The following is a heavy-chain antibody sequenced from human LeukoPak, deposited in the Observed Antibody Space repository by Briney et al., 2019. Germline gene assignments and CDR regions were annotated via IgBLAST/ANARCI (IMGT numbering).Heavy chain of an antibody. V-gene: IGHV3-11*04. CDR3: ARDKKDTAMVYYYYYYYMDV. CDR1: GFTFSSYW. J-gene: IGHJ6*03. CDR2: ISSSGSTI. D-gene: IGHD5-18*01. Sequence: PGGSLRLSCAASGFTFSSYWMSWIRQAPGKGLEWVSYISSSGSTIYYADSVKGRFTISRDNAKNSLYLQMNSLRAEDTAVYYCARDKKDTAMVYYYYYYYMDVWGKGTTVTVSS.